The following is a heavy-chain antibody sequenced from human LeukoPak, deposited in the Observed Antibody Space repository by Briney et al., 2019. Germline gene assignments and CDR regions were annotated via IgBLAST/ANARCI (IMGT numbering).Heavy chain of an antibody. CDR3: ARGGFESCSAGSCLLGIY. V-gene: IGHV4-59*01. CDR2: IYYIGTT. D-gene: IGHD2-15*01. J-gene: IGHJ4*02. Sequence: KTSETLSLTCTVSRGSISPYYWSWIRQSPGKGLEWIGYIYYIGTTNYNPSLQSRVTMSVDTSTNQFTLNLASVTAADTAVYYCARGGFESCSAGSCLLGIYWGQGILVAVSS. CDR1: RGSISPYY.